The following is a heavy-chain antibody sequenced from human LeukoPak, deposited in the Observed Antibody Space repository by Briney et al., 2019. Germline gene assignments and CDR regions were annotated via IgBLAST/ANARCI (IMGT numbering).Heavy chain of an antibody. D-gene: IGHD4/OR15-4a*01. CDR2: IYYSGST. J-gene: IGHJ4*02. Sequence: SETLSLTCTVSGGSIRTYYWSWIRQPPGKGLEWIGYIYYSGSTNYNPSLKSRVTISVDTSKNQFSLKLSSVTAADTAVYYCARWARDYGGYSFDYWGQGTLVTVSS. V-gene: IGHV4-59*01. CDR3: ARWARDYGGYSFDY. CDR1: GGSIRTYY.